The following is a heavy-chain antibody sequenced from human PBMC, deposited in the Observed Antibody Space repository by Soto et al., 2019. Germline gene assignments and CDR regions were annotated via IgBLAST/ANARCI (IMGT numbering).Heavy chain of an antibody. CDR3: PRWRGYRTTSYVSDY. V-gene: IGHV1-18*01. CDR2: ISAYNGNT. J-gene: IGHJ4*02. D-gene: IGHD5-12*01. Sequence: QVQLVQSGAEVKKPGASVKVSCKASGYTFTSFGISWVRQAPGQGLEWVGWISAYNGNTNYAQKLQGRVTMTTDTPTTKAALELGSRRSDDTAGYYGPRWRGYRTTSYVSDYWGQGTLVTVSS. CDR1: GYTFTSFG.